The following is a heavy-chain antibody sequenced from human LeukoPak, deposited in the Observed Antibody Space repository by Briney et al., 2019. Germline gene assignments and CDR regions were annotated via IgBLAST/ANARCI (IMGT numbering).Heavy chain of an antibody. CDR1: GFTFSSYE. D-gene: IGHD3-22*01. Sequence: PGGSLRLSCAASGFTFSSYEMNWVRQAPGKGLEWVSGINWNGGSTGYADSVKGRFTVSRDNAKNSLYLQMNSLRAEDTAFYYCARVRDIGYDTSTSDWGQGTLVTVSS. V-gene: IGHV3-20*04. CDR2: INWNGGST. CDR3: ARVRDIGYDTSTSD. J-gene: IGHJ4*02.